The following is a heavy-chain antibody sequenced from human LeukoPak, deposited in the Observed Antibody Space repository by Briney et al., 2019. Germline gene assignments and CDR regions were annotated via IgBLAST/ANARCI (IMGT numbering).Heavy chain of an antibody. J-gene: IGHJ4*02. CDR3: ARDEYAVPGGDY. Sequence: GGSLRLFCAASGFTLSSYWMSWVRQAPGKGLEWVANIKQDGSEKHYVDSVKGRFTISRDNAKNSLYMQMNSLGAEDTAVYYCARDEYAVPGGDYWGQGTLVTVSS. D-gene: IGHD3-16*01. V-gene: IGHV3-7*01. CDR1: GFTLSSYW. CDR2: IKQDGSEK.